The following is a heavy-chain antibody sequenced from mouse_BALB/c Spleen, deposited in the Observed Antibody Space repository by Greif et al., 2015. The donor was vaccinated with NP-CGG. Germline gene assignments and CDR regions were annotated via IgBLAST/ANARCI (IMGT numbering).Heavy chain of an antibody. CDR1: GYTFTDYA. V-gene: IGHV1S137*01. J-gene: IGHJ2*01. Sequence: QVQLQQSGAELVRPGVSVKISCKGSGYTFTDYAMHWVKQSHAKSLEWIGVISTYYGDASYNQKFKGKATMTVDKSSSTAYMELARLTSEDSAIYYCARRGLYDGYPLFDYWGQGTTLTVSS. CDR2: ISTYYGDA. CDR3: ARRGLYDGYPLFDY. D-gene: IGHD2-3*01.